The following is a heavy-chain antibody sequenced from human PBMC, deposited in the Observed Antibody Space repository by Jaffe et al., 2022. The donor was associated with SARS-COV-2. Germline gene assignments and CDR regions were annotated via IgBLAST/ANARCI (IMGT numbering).Heavy chain of an antibody. D-gene: IGHD2-2*01. J-gene: IGHJ6*02. V-gene: IGHV3-48*02. CDR2: ISSSSSTI. CDR1: GFTFSSYS. CDR3: ARDFSWTVDRVVVPAAYYYYYGMDV. Sequence: EVQLVESGGGLVQPGGSLRLSCAASGFTFSSYSMNWVRQAPGKGLEWVSYISSSSSTIYYADSVKGRFTISRDNAKNSLYLQMNSLRDEDTAVYYCARDFSWTVDRVVVPAAYYYYYGMDVWGQGTTVTVSS.